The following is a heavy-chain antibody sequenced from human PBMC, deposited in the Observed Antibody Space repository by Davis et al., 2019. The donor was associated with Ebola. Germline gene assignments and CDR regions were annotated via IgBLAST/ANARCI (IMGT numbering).Heavy chain of an antibody. CDR3: ASFEMATSEGDDAFDI. J-gene: IGHJ3*02. V-gene: IGHV4-4*09. D-gene: IGHD5-24*01. Sequence: SETLSLPFTLSGGSISSYYWSWIRQPPGKGLEWNGYIYPSGSTYYNPSLKSRVTISVDRSKNQFSLKLSSVTAADTAVYYCASFEMATSEGDDAFDIWGQGTMVTVSS. CDR1: GGSISSYY. CDR2: IYPSGST.